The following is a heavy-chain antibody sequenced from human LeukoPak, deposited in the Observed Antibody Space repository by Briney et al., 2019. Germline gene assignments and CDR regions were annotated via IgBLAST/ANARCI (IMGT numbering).Heavy chain of an antibody. Sequence: GGSLRLSCAASGFTFSSYAMSWVRQAPGKGLGWVSAISGSGGSTYYADSVKGRFTISRDNSKNTLYLQMNSLRAEDTALYYCAKGGYCSSTSCPPDYWGQGTLVTVSP. CDR3: AKGGYCSSTSCPPDY. CDR2: ISGSGGST. D-gene: IGHD2-2*01. CDR1: GFTFSSYA. J-gene: IGHJ4*02. V-gene: IGHV3-23*01.